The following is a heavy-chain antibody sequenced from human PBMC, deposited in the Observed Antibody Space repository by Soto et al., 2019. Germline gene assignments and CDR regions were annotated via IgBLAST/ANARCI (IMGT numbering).Heavy chain of an antibody. CDR3: TTDWGSGTHYARAFDV. J-gene: IGHJ3*01. V-gene: IGHV3-15*01. Sequence: EVLLVESGGGLVKPGGSLRLSCAASRFAFKYARMTWVRQAPGKGLEWVGHIRSNIDGATTAYAAPVKGRFTISRDESKNTVDLQMNSLITEDTAVYYCTTDWGSGTHYARAFDVWGQGTMVTVSS. D-gene: IGHD3-16*01. CDR2: IRSNIDGATT. CDR1: RFAFKYAR.